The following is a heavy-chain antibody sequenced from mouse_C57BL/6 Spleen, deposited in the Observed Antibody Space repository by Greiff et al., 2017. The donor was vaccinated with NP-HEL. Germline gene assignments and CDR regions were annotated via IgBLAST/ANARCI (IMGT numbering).Heavy chain of an antibody. V-gene: IGHV1-66*01. CDR3: ARERPSNYVAMDD. D-gene: IGHD2-5*01. J-gene: IGHJ4*01. CDR1: GYSFTSYY. CDR2: IYPGSGNT. Sequence: VQLQQSGPELVKPGASVKISCKASGYSFTSYYIHWVKQRPGQGLEWIGWIYPGSGNTTYNEKFKGKATLTADTSSSTAYMQLSSLASEDSAVYYCARERPSNYVAMDDWGQGTSVTVSS.